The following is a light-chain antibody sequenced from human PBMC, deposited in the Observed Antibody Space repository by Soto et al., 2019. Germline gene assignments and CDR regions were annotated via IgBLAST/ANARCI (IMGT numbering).Light chain of an antibody. V-gene: IGLV1-51*01. CDR3: GAWDSSLMGVV. CDR1: SSNVGNNY. J-gene: IGLJ2*01. Sequence: QSVLTQPPSVSAAPGQKVTISCSGSSSNVGNNYVSWYQQLPGTAPKLLIYDNNKRPSGIPDRFSGSKSATSATLDITALQTGDEADYYCGAWDSSLMGVVFGGGTKLHRP. CDR2: DNN.